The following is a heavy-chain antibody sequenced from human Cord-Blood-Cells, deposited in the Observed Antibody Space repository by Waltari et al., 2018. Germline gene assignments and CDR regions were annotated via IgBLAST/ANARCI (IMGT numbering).Heavy chain of an antibody. D-gene: IGHD3-16*01. V-gene: IGHV1-24*01. J-gene: IGHJ3*02. CDR2: FDPEDGET. CDR3: ATTHPVREMRSLAFDI. Sequence: QVQLVQSGAEVKKPGASVKVSCQVSGYTLTELSMPWVRQAPGKGLEWMGGFDPEDGETIYAQKFQGRVTMTEDTSTDTAYMELSSLRSEDTAVYYCATTHPVREMRSLAFDIWGQGTMVTVSS. CDR1: GYTLTELS.